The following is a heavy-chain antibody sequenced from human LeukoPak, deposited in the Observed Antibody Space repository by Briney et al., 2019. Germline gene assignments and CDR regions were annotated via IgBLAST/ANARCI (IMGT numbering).Heavy chain of an antibody. CDR1: GGSISSYY. D-gene: IGHD6-6*01. V-gene: IGHV4-59*08. Sequence: SETLSLTCTVSGGSISSYYWTWIRQPPGKGLGLEWIGYIYYSGGTDYNPSLKSRVTISIDTSKNQVSLKLSSVTAADTAVYYCARLWDSSSSLDYWGQGTLVTVSS. CDR2: IYYSGGT. J-gene: IGHJ4*02. CDR3: ARLWDSSSSLDY.